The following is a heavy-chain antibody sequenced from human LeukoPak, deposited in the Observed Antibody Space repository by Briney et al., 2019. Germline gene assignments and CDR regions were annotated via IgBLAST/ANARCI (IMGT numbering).Heavy chain of an antibody. Sequence: PGGSLRLSCAASGFTFSSWWMHWVRQAPGKGLVWVSRIKSDGSTSYPDSVKGRFTIFRDNAKNTLYLQVNSLRAEDTAVYYCARGGAGGTFDYWGQGTLVTVSS. CDR2: IKSDGST. J-gene: IGHJ4*02. CDR3: ARGGAGGTFDY. V-gene: IGHV3-74*01. D-gene: IGHD6-13*01. CDR1: GFTFSSWW.